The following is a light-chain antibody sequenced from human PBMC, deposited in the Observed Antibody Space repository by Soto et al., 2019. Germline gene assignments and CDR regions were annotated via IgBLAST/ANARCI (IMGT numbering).Light chain of an antibody. J-gene: IGKJ1*01. Sequence: EIVXXXXPXXLSVSPGERATLSCRASQSVSSKLAWYQHIPGQAPRLLIYGATTRATGIPTRFSGSESGSEFTLTIGSLQSEDFAVYYCLQYYGWPKTFGQGTKVEIK. CDR2: GAT. CDR1: QSVSSK. V-gene: IGKV3-15*01. CDR3: LQYYGWPKT.